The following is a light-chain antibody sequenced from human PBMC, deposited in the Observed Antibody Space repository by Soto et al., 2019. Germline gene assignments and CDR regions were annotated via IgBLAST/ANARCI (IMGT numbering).Light chain of an antibody. CDR2: AAS. Sequence: DIQLTQSPSFLSASVGDRVTITCRASQGISSYLAWYQQKPGKAPKLLIYAASTLQSGVPSRFSGNGSGTEFTVTISSLQPEDFATYYCQQLNSYPLSFGGGTKVEIK. CDR3: QQLNSYPLS. V-gene: IGKV1-9*01. CDR1: QGISSY. J-gene: IGKJ4*01.